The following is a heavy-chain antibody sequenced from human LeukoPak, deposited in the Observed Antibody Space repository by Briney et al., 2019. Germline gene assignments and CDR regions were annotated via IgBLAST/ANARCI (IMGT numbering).Heavy chain of an antibody. D-gene: IGHD6-19*01. J-gene: IGHJ3*01. CDR3: AKVISGVKRFAFDL. V-gene: IGHV3-43*02. Sequence: GPSLRLACAASGFMFDTFLVVWVRHPPGKGMGWVSLIVGDGGLSFYADSVKDRFTISRVNSRNYVYLQMNSLRAEDTAFYYCAKVISGVKRFAFDLWGQGTLVTVSS. CDR1: GFMFDTFL. CDR2: IVGDGGLS.